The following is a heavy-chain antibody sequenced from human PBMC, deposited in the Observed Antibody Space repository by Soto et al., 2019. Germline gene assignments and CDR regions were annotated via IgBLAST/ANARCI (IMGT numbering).Heavy chain of an antibody. Sequence: PSETLSLTCAVYGRPFSGYYWSWIRQPPGKRLKWIGEINHSGSTNYNPSIKSRVTISVDTSKNQFSLKLSSVTAADTAVYYCARARFIAARFFDYWGQGTLVTV. V-gene: IGHV4-34*01. CDR3: ARARFIAARFFDY. CDR2: INHSGST. D-gene: IGHD6-6*01. CDR1: GRPFSGYY. J-gene: IGHJ4*02.